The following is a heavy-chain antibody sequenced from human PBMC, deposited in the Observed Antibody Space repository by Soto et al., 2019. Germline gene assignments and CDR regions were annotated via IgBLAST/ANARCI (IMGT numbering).Heavy chain of an antibody. CDR3: ARDSQRRETVPTGGSGMDV. CDR1: GGSISSGGYY. D-gene: IGHD4-17*01. Sequence: QVQLQESGPGLVKPSQTLSLTCTVSGGSISSGGYYWSWIRQHPGKGLEWIGYIYYSGSTYYNPYLKSRFTISVDTSSNQFSLKLSSVTAADTAVYYCARDSQRRETVPTGGSGMDVWGQGTTVTVSS. V-gene: IGHV4-31*03. CDR2: IYYSGST. J-gene: IGHJ6*02.